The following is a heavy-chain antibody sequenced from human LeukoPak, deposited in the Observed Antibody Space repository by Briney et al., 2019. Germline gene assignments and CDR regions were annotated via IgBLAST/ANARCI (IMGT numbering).Heavy chain of an antibody. CDR1: GFTFSNFW. CDR3: ARKTGTTGEAFDY. D-gene: IGHD1-1*01. Sequence: PGGSLRLSCAASGFTFSNFWMSWVRQAPGKGLEWVANIKVDGSEKYYVDSVKGRFTISRDNAENSLYLQMNSLRAEDTAVYYCARKTGTTGEAFDYWGQGIQVTVSS. J-gene: IGHJ4*02. V-gene: IGHV3-7*03. CDR2: IKVDGSEK.